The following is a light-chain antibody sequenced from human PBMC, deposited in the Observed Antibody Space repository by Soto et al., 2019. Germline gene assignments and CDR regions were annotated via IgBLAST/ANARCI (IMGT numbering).Light chain of an antibody. CDR2: DAS. CDR1: QSVSSN. J-gene: IGKJ5*01. V-gene: IGKV3-15*01. CDR3: QQYNNWPPIT. Sequence: EIVMTQSPATLSVSPGERATLSCKASQSVSSNLDWYQQKPGQAPRLLIFDASTGVTGLPARFSGSGSGTEFTLTISSLQSEDFAVYYCQQYNNWPPITFGQGTRLEI.